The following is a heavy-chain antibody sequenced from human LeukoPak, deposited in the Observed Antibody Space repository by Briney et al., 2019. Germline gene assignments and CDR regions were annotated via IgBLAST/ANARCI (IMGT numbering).Heavy chain of an antibody. CDR2: IYYGGST. CDR3: ARNSDGYDY. J-gene: IGHJ4*02. V-gene: IGHV4-39*01. CDR1: GGSISSSSYY. D-gene: IGHD5-18*01. Sequence: SETLSLTCTVSGGSISSSSYYWDWIRQPPGKGLEWIGSIYYGGSTFYNPSLNSRVTISVDTSKNQFSLKLSSVTAADTAVYYCARNSDGYDYWGQGTLVTVSS.